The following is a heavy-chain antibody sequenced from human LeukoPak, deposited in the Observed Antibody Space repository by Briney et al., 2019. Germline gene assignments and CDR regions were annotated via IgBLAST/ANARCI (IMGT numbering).Heavy chain of an antibody. D-gene: IGHD1-14*01. CDR1: GGTFSSYA. V-gene: IGHV1-69*13. J-gene: IGHJ5*02. Sequence: GASVKVSCKASGGTFSSYAISWVRQAPGQGLEWMGGIIPIFGTANYAQKFQGRVTITADESTSTAYMELSGLRSEDTAVYYCAGIIAGANWFDPWGQGTLVTVSS. CDR2: IIPIFGTA. CDR3: AGIIAGANWFDP.